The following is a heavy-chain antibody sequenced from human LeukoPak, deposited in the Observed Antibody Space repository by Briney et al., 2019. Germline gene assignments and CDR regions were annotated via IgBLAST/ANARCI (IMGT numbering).Heavy chain of an antibody. D-gene: IGHD2-21*02. V-gene: IGHV4-39*01. CDR2: ISYSGNT. CDR1: GDSISSSNYF. Sequence: PLETLSLTCTVSGDSISSSNYFWGWIRQPPGKGLEWIGEISYSGNTYYNPSLKSRVTISMDTSKNQFSLNLNSVTASDTTVYYCARRSPLVAVTTAHYYDYWGPGTLVTVSS. CDR3: ARRSPLVAVTTAHYYDY. J-gene: IGHJ4*02.